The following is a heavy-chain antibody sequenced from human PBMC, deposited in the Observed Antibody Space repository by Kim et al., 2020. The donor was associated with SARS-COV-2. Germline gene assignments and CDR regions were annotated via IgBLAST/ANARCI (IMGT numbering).Heavy chain of an antibody. CDR1: GYTFTSYT. CDR3: ASGVHHSGDYQD. J-gene: IGHJ4*02. D-gene: IGHD2-21*01. V-gene: IGHV1-3*01. CDR2: IYAGNGDT. Sequence: ASVKVSCKASGYTFTSYTFHWVRQAPGQRLEWMGRIYAGNGDTDYSRKFQGRVTFSGDTSASTVYMDLSSLSSEDTAVYYCASGVHHSGDYQDWGQGTLVTVSS.